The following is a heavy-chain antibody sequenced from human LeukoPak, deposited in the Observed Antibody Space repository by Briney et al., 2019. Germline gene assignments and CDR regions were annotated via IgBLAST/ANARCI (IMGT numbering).Heavy chain of an antibody. D-gene: IGHD3-22*01. V-gene: IGHV1-8*01. J-gene: IGHJ3*02. CDR2: MNPNSGNT. CDR3: LYSSGYYSIYAFDI. Sequence: ASVKASCKASGYTFTSYDINWVRQATGQGLEWMGWMNPNSGNTGCAQKFQGRVTMTRNTSISTAYMELSSLRSEDTAVYYCLYSSGYYSIYAFDIWGQGTMVTVSS. CDR1: GYTFTSYD.